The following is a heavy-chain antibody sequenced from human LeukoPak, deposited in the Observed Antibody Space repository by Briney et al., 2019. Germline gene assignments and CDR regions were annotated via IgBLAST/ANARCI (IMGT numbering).Heavy chain of an antibody. Sequence: GGSLRLSCAASGFTFSTYAMNWVRQAPGKGLEWVSIISGSGGNTFYADSVKGRFTISRDNSKNTLYLQMNNLRDEDTAVYYCAKDPPCSGGTCYGYFESWGQGILVTVSS. CDR3: AKDPPCSGGTCYGYFES. D-gene: IGHD2-15*01. CDR1: GFTFSTYA. J-gene: IGHJ4*02. CDR2: ISGSGGNT. V-gene: IGHV3-23*01.